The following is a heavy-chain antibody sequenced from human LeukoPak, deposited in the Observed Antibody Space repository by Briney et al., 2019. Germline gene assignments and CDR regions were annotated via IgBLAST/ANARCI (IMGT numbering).Heavy chain of an antibody. CDR2: IIPIFGTA. D-gene: IGHD3-22*01. Sequence: SVKVSCKASGYTFTSYDINWVRQAPGQGLEWMGGIIPIFGTANYAQKFQGRVTITADESTSTAYMELSSLRSEDTAVYYCARAWGDYYDSSGYFLDYWGQGTLVTVSS. CDR1: GYTFTSYD. CDR3: ARAWGDYYDSSGYFLDY. J-gene: IGHJ4*02. V-gene: IGHV1-69*13.